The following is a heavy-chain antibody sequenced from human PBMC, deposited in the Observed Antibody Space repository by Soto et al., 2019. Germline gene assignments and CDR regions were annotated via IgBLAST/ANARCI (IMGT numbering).Heavy chain of an antibody. V-gene: IGHV1-69*13. J-gene: IGHJ5*02. CDR1: GGTFSSYA. D-gene: IGHD2-2*01. CDR3: ARDGLIKDIVVVPAANWFDP. CDR2: IIPIFGTA. Sequence: ASVKVSCKASGGTFSSYAISWVRQAPGQGLEWMGGIIPIFGTANYAQKFQGRVTITADESTSTAYMELSSLRSEDTAVYYCARDGLIKDIVVVPAANWFDPGGQGTLVTVSS.